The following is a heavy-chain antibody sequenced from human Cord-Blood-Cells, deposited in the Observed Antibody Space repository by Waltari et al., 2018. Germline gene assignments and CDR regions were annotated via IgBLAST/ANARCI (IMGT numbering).Heavy chain of an antibody. CDR3: ARVWAAAGFFDY. CDR1: GYTFTGYY. J-gene: IGHJ4*02. CDR2: INPNSGGT. Sequence: QVQLVQSGAEVKKPGVSVKVSGKASGYTFTGYYTHWVRQAPGQGLEWMGWINPNSGGTNYAQNFQGWVTMTRDTSISTAYMELSRLRSDDTAVYYCARVWAAAGFFDYWGQGTLVTVSS. D-gene: IGHD6-13*01. V-gene: IGHV1-2*04.